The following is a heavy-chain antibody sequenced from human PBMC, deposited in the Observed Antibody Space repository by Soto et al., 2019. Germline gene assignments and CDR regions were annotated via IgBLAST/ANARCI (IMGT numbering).Heavy chain of an antibody. CDR3: AIEWVYDRSKKLDY. CDR2: FIPIFGTA. J-gene: IGHJ4*02. CDR1: GGTFSSYA. Sequence: QVQLVQSGAAVKKPGSSVKVSCKASGGTFSSYAISWVRQAPGQGLEWMGGFIPIFGTANYAQKFQGRVTSTADESTSTAYMELSSLRSEDTAVYYCAIEWVYDRSKKLDYWGQGTLVTVSS. V-gene: IGHV1-69*12. D-gene: IGHD3-22*01.